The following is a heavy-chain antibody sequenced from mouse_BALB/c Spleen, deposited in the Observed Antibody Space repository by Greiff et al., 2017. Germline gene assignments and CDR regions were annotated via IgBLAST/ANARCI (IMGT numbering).Heavy chain of an antibody. D-gene: IGHD2-4*01. V-gene: IGHV2-4-1*01. CDR3: ARSTMITRYFDV. Sequence: VQRVESGPGLVQPSQSLSITCTVSGFSLTSYGVHWVRQSPGKGLEWLGVIWSGGSTDYNAAFISRLSISKDNSKSQVFFKMNSLQADDTAIYYCARSTMITRYFDVWGAGTTVTVSS. CDR2: IWSGGST. J-gene: IGHJ1*01. CDR1: GFSLTSYG.